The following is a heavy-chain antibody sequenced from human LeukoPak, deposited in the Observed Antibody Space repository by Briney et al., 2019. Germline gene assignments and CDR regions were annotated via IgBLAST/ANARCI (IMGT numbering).Heavy chain of an antibody. Sequence: GAPLKISSEASGYSFVTYWIGWVRQMPGKGLEWPGSTNPGDSDTRYSPSFQGHVTISADKSITTAYLQWSSLGASDTAMYYCARGGLRPAYHFDYWGPGTLVIVSS. CDR1: GYSFVTYW. CDR3: ARGGLRPAYHFDY. CDR2: TNPGDSDT. V-gene: IGHV5-51*01. D-gene: IGHD3-16*01. J-gene: IGHJ4*02.